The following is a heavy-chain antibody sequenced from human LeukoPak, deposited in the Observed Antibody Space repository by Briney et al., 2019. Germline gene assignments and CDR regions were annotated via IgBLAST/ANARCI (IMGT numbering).Heavy chain of an antibody. CDR3: ARGVWHYDL. CDR2: IKSDGITT. J-gene: IGHJ2*01. Sequence: RTGGSLRLSCAASGFALSSYWMHWVRRAPGKGLVWVSRIKSDGITTTYADSVKGRFTISRDNAKNTLYLQMNSLRVDDTAVYYCARGVWHYDLWGRGTLVTVSS. V-gene: IGHV3-74*01. CDR1: GFALSSYW.